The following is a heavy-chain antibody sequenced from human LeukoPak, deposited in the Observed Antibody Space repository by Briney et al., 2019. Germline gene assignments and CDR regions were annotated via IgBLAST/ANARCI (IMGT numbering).Heavy chain of an antibody. D-gene: IGHD2-2*01. Sequence: GGSLRLSCAASGFTFDDYGMSWVRQAPGKGLEWVSGINWNGGSTGYADSVKGRFTISRDNAKNSLYPQMNSLRAEDTALYYCARRVGGYYYMDVWGKGTTVTVSS. V-gene: IGHV3-20*04. CDR2: INWNGGST. CDR1: GFTFDDYG. CDR3: ARRVGGYYYMDV. J-gene: IGHJ6*03.